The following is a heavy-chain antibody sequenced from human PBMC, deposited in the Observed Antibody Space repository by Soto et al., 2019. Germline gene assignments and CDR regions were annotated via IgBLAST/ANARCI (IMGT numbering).Heavy chain of an antibody. CDR1: GFTFSSFG. D-gene: IGHD3-3*01. CDR3: ARDASYYSLWSGYYPSRNGMDV. J-gene: IGHJ6*02. Sequence: QVQVVESGGGVVQPGRSLRLSCEASGFTFSSFGMHWVRQAPGKGLEWVSLIWYDGSKKSYGDSVKGRFTISRDNSRNTVSLQMTSQRADDTAVYYCARDASYYSLWSGYYPSRNGMDVWGQGTTVTVSS. V-gene: IGHV3-33*01. CDR2: IWYDGSKK.